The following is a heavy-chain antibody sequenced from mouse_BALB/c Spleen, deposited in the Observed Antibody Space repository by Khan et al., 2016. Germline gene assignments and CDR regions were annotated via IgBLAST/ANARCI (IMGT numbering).Heavy chain of an antibody. D-gene: IGHD1-2*01. J-gene: IGHJ4*01. V-gene: IGHV1-77*01. CDR2: IFPGSGST. Sequence: QVPLKQSGTELPRPGASVKLSCKASGYTFTDYYLHWVKQRTGQGLEWIGEIFPGSGSTYYNEKFKGKDSLTADTSSSTAYMQLSSRTSADSAVYFCARTYYGYFAMDYWGHGASVTVSS. CDR1: GYTFTDYY. CDR3: ARTYYGYFAMDY.